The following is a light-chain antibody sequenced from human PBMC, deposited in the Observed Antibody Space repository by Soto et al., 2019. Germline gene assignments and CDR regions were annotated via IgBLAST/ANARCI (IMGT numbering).Light chain of an antibody. Sequence: EVVLTQSPATLSLSPWERATLSCMASQSVSSTYLAWYQQKPGQAPRLLIYGASTRATGIPARFSGSGSGTEFTLTISSLQSEDFAVYYCQQYNNWPPWTFGQGTKVDIK. CDR3: QQYNNWPPWT. V-gene: IGKV3-15*01. CDR2: GAS. CDR1: QSVSSTY. J-gene: IGKJ1*01.